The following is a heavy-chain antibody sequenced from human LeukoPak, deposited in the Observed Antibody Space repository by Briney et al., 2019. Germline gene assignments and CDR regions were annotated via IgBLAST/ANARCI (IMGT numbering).Heavy chain of an antibody. Sequence: SETLSLTCTASGGSISSYYWSRIRQPPGKGLEWIGYIYYSGSTNYNPSLKSRVTISIDTSKNQFSLKLSSVTAADTAVYYCARRTYYSGSGGDWLDPWGQGTLVTVSS. J-gene: IGHJ5*02. CDR3: ARRTYYSGSGGDWLDP. CDR2: IYYSGST. CDR1: GGSISSYY. V-gene: IGHV4-59*08. D-gene: IGHD3-10*01.